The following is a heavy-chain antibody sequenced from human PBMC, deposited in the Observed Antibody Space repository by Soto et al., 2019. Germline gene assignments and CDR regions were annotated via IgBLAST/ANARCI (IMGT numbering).Heavy chain of an antibody. CDR1: GDSVSSNRAA. J-gene: IGHJ3*02. V-gene: IGHV6-1*01. CDR3: AREPLRWPEDDAFDI. CDR2: TYYRSKWYN. Sequence: QTLSLTCAISGDSVSSNRAACNWIRQSPSRGLEWLGRTYYRSKWYNDYAVSVKSRITINPDTSKNQFSLQLNSVTPEDTAVYYCAREPLRWPEDDAFDIWGQGTMVTVSS. D-gene: IGHD4-17*01.